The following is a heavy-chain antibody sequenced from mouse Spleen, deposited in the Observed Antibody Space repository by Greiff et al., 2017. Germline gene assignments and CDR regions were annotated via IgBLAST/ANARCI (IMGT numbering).Heavy chain of an antibody. CDR1: GFTFSDYY. CDR2: ISNGGGST. D-gene: IGHD1-1*01. V-gene: IGHV5-12*02. CDR3: ARQGNYYGSSYGWFAY. Sequence: EVQGVESGGGLVQPGGSLKLSCATSGFTFSDYYMYWVRQTPEKRLEWVAYISNGGGSTYYPDTVKGRFTISRDNAKNTLYLQMSRLKSEDTAMYYCARQGNYYGSSYGWFAYWGQGTLVTVSA. J-gene: IGHJ3*01.